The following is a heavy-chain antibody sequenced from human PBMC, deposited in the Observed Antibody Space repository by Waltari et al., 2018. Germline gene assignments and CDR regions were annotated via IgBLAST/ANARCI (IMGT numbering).Heavy chain of an antibody. CDR1: GGSFSGYY. J-gene: IGHJ5*02. V-gene: IGHV4-34*01. D-gene: IGHD6-13*01. Sequence: QVQLQQWGAGLLKPSETLSLTCAVYGGSFSGYYWSWIRQPPGKGLEWIGEINHSGSTNYNPSLKSRVTISVDTSKNHFSLKLSSVTAADTAVYYCARGKGIAAAGTNWFDPWGQGTLVTVSS. CDR2: INHSGST. CDR3: ARGKGIAAAGTNWFDP.